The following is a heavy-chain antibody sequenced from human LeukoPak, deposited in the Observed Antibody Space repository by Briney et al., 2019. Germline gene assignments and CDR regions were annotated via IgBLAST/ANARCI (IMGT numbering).Heavy chain of an antibody. CDR2: IYYSGST. J-gene: IGHJ4*02. D-gene: IGHD7-27*01. CDR3: AGATGGAFRY. V-gene: IGHV4-39*07. Sequence: PSETLSLTCTVSGGSISSSSYYWGWIRQPPGKGLEWIGSIYYSGSTYYNPSFKSRVTISVDTSKNQFSLKLSSVTAADTAVYYCAGATGGAFRYWGQGTLVTVSS. CDR1: GGSISSSSYY.